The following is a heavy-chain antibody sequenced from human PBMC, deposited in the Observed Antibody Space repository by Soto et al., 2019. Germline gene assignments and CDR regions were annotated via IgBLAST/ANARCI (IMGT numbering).Heavy chain of an antibody. D-gene: IGHD2-8*01. CDR2: IDPSDSYT. V-gene: IGHV5-10-1*01. CDR3: ASLNGFSEIDY. CDR1: GYSFTRYW. Sequence: GESLTISGKSSGYSFTRYWIRWVRQMPGKGLEWMGRIDPSDSYTNYSPSFQGHVTISADKSISTAYLQWSSLKASDTAMYYCASLNGFSEIDYWGQGTLVTVSS. J-gene: IGHJ4*02.